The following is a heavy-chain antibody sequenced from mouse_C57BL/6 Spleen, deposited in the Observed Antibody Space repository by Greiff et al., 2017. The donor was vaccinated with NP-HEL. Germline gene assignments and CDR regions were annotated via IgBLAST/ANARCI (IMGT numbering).Heavy chain of an antibody. J-gene: IGHJ2*01. Sequence: QVQLQQPGAELVRPGSSVKLSCKASCYTFTSYWMDWVKQRPGQGLEWIGNIYPSDSETHYNQKFKDKATLTVDKSSSTAYMQLSSLTSEDSAVYYCARRVDSFDYWGQGTTLTVSS. CDR2: IYPSDSET. CDR1: CYTFTSYW. CDR3: ARRVDSFDY. V-gene: IGHV1-61*01.